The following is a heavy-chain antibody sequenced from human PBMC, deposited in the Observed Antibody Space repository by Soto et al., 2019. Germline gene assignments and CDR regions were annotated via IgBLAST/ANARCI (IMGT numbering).Heavy chain of an antibody. J-gene: IGHJ4*02. Sequence: GGSLRLSCAASGFTFSSYGMHWVRQAPGKGLEWVAVISYDGSNKYYADSVKGRFTISRDNSKNTLYLQMNSLRAEDTAVYYCAKAPYSNVIEYYFDYWGQGTLVTVSS. CDR3: AKAPYSNVIEYYFDY. D-gene: IGHD2-15*01. V-gene: IGHV3-30*18. CDR2: ISYDGSNK. CDR1: GFTFSSYG.